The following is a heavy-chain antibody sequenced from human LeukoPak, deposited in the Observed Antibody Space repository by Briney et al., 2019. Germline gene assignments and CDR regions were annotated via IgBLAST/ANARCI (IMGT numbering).Heavy chain of an antibody. J-gene: IGHJ4*02. V-gene: IGHV3-74*01. Sequence: GGSLRLSCAASGFTFSSYWMHWVRQAPGRGLVWVSRINSDGRITDYADSVKGRFTISRDNANNTVYLQMNSLRADDTAVYYCGREWGRSGWTDNWGQGTLVTVSS. CDR2: INSDGRIT. CDR1: GFTFSSYW. D-gene: IGHD6-19*01. CDR3: GREWGRSGWTDN.